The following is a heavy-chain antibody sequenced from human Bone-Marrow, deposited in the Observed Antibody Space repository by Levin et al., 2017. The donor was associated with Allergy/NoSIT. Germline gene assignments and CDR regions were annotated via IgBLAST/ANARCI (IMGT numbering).Heavy chain of an antibody. CDR3: ARGDFTYGFGRGWHFDY. V-gene: IGHV3-15*05. J-gene: IGHJ4*02. D-gene: IGHD3-10*01. CDR2: IKSKTDDGTT. Sequence: AGGSLRLSCAASGITLSNAWMNWVRQAPGKGLEWVGRIKSKTDDGTTHYADSVKGRFTISRDNSKNTLYLQMNTLRVEDTALYYCARGDFTYGFGRGWHFDYWGQGVLVTVSS. CDR1: GITLSNAW.